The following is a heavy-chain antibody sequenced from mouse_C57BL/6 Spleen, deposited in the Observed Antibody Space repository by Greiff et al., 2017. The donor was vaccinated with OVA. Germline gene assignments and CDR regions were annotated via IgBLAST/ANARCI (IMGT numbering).Heavy chain of an antibody. CDR3: TAGDSSGYGFFAY. CDR2: IRLKSDNYAT. D-gene: IGHD3-2*02. V-gene: IGHV6-3*01. CDR1: GFTFSNYW. Sequence: DVKLVESGGGLVQPGGSMKLSCVASGFTFSNYWMNWVRQSPEKGLEWVAQIRLKSDNYATHYAESVKGRFTISRDDSKSSVYLQMNNLRAEDTGIYYCTAGDSSGYGFFAYWGQGTLVTVSA. J-gene: IGHJ3*01.